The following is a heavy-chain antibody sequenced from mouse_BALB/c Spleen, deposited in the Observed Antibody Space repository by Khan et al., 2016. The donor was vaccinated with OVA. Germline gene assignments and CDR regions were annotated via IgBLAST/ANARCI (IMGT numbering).Heavy chain of an antibody. CDR3: ASVYGRHFAY. D-gene: IGHD1-1*01. J-gene: IGHJ2*01. V-gene: IGHV3-2*02. Sequence: VQLKESGPGLVKPSQSLSLTCTVTGYSITTDYAWNWIRQFPGNKLEWMGYISYSGNTKYNPSLKSRISITRDTSKNQFFLQLKSVTTEDTARYYCASVYGRHFAYWGQGTTLTVSS. CDR1: GYSITTDYA. CDR2: ISYSGNT.